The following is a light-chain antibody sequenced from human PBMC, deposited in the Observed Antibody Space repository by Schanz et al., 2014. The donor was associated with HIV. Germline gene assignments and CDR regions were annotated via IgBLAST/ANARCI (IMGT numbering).Light chain of an antibody. Sequence: QSALTQPASVSGSPGQSITISCTGASSDVGDYIYVSWYQHHPGKAPKLIIYDVSNRPSEISYRFSGSKSGHAASLTISGLQADDEADYYCSSFTSSFTYVFGTGTKLTVL. J-gene: IGLJ1*01. CDR3: SSFTSSFTYV. CDR1: SSDVGDYIY. CDR2: DVS. V-gene: IGLV2-14*03.